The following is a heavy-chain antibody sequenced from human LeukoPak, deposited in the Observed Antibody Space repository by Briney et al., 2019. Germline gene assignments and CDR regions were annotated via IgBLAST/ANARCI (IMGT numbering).Heavy chain of an antibody. D-gene: IGHD3-22*01. CDR1: GFTFSSYA. CDR2: ISFDGSNK. CDR3: ARGTSSYYDRSGYYPNCDF. J-gene: IGHJ4*02. V-gene: IGHV3-30*01. Sequence: GGSLRLSCAASGFTFSSYAMHWVRQAPGKGLEWVAVISFDGSNKYYADSVKGRFTISRDNSKNTLYLQMNSLRAEDTAVYYCARGTSSYYDRSGYYPNCDFWGQGTLVTVSS.